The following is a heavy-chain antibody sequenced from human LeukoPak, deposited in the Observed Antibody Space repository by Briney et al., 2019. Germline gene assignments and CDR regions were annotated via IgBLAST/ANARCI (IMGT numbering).Heavy chain of an antibody. V-gene: IGHV3-9*01. CDR2: ISWNSGSI. D-gene: IGHD3-10*01. Sequence: PGGSLRLSCAASGFTFDDYAMHWVRQAPGKGLEWVSGISWNSGSIGYADSVKGRFTISRDNSKNTLYLQMNSLGAEDTAVYYCAKDPYYYGSGSYENWGQGTLVTVSS. J-gene: IGHJ4*02. CDR3: AKDPYYYGSGSYEN. CDR1: GFTFDDYA.